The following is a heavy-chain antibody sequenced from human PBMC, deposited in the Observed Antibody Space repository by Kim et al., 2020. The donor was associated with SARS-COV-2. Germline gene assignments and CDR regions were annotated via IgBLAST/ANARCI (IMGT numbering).Heavy chain of an antibody. J-gene: IGHJ4*02. D-gene: IGHD3-9*01. Sequence: SETLSLTCAVYGGSFSGYYWSWIRQPPGKGLEWIGEINHSGSTNYNPSLKSRVTISVDTSKTQFSLKLSSVTAADTAVYYCARGKGYFDWLRPRGPSSYYFDDWGQGTLVADSS. CDR1: GGSFSGYY. CDR3: ARGKGYFDWLRPRGPSSYYFDD. CDR2: INHSGST. V-gene: IGHV4-34*01.